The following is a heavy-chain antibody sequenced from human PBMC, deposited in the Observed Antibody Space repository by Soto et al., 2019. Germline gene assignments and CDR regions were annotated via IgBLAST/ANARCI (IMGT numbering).Heavy chain of an antibody. CDR1: GYTFTNND. V-gene: IGHV1-8*01. D-gene: IGHD3-16*01. CDR3: ARMATFGSLNWFDP. J-gene: IGHJ5*02. CDR2: MNPGSGDT. Sequence: ASVKVSCKAAGYTFTNNDVTWVRQATGQGLEWMGWMNPGSGDTGYAQKFQGRVTMTRNISIATAYMELSSLRSEDTAIYYCARMATFGSLNWFDPWGQGTLVTVSS.